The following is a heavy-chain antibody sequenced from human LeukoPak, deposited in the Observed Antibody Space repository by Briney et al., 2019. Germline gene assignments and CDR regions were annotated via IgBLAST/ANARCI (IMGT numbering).Heavy chain of an antibody. CDR2: INTDGRTT. D-gene: IGHD2-2*01. CDR1: GFTFSSYW. CDR3: AKGYGVPAAPYYYYYGMDV. V-gene: IGHV3-74*01. J-gene: IGHJ6*02. Sequence: GGSLRLSCAASGFTFSSYWMHWVRQAPGKGLVWVSRINTDGRTTTYADSVKGRFTISRDNAKNTLYLQMNTLRAEDTAVYYCAKGYGVPAAPYYYYYGMDVWGQGTTVTVSS.